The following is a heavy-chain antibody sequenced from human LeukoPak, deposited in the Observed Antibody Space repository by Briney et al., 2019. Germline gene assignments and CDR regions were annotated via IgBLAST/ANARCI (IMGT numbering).Heavy chain of an antibody. Sequence: GGSLRLSCAASGFTFSSYWMSWVRQAPGEGLEWVSFISGSSNTIYYADSVRGRFTISRDSAKKSVYLQMNSLRAEDTAVYFCARGLLVVGSKKGNPGNYWGPGTLVAVSS. CDR2: ISGSSNTI. V-gene: IGHV3-48*04. CDR3: ARGLLVVGSKKGNPGNY. CDR1: GFTFSSYW. D-gene: IGHD1-14*01. J-gene: IGHJ4*02.